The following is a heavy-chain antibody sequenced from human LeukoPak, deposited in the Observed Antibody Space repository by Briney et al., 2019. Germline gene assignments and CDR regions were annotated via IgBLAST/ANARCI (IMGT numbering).Heavy chain of an antibody. D-gene: IGHD1-26*01. CDR1: ADSISSSKW. J-gene: IGHJ6*02. CDR2: IHHGGSS. V-gene: IGHV4-4*02. CDR3: ARSRDTTNYYGMDV. Sequence: SGTLSHTCAVSADSISSSKWWSWVRQAPGKGLEWIGEIHHGGSSNYNPSLKSRVTISIDKSKNQFSLKMSSVTAADTAVYYCARSRDTTNYYGMDVWGQGTTVSVSS.